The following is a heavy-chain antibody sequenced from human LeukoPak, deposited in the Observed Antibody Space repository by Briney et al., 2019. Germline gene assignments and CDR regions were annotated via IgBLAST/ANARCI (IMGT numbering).Heavy chain of an antibody. Sequence: SETLSLTCTVSGGSISSYYWSWIRQPPGKGLEWIGYIYYSGSTNYNPSLKSRVTISVDTSKNQFSLKLISVTAADTAVYYCARSDYGDYYFDYWGQGTLVTVSS. CDR1: GGSISSYY. J-gene: IGHJ4*02. V-gene: IGHV4-59*01. D-gene: IGHD4-17*01. CDR2: IYYSGST. CDR3: ARSDYGDYYFDY.